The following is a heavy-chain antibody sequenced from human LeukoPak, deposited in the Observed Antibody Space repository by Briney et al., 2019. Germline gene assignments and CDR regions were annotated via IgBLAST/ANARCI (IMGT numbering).Heavy chain of an antibody. V-gene: IGHV4-30-4*01. Sequence: SETLSLTCTVSGGSIYSADYYWSWIRQPPGKGLEWIGYIYYSGSTYYNPSLKSRVTISLDTSKSQFSLKLRSVTAADTAVYYCARDYGSGTYFYYYYGMDVWGQGTTVTVSS. CDR1: GGSIYSADYY. CDR2: IYYSGST. J-gene: IGHJ6*02. CDR3: ARDYGSGTYFYYYYGMDV. D-gene: IGHD3-10*01.